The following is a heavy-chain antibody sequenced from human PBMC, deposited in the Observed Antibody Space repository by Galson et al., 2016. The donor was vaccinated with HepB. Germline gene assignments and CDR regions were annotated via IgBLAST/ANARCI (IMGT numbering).Heavy chain of an antibody. V-gene: IGHV1-2*02. J-gene: IGHJ4*02. Sequence: SGNTFTGYYMHWVRQAPGQGLEWMGWINPKSGGTNYAQNFQGRVTMTRDTSISTAYMEVRRLRYDDTAVYYCARGRAAAGWGPYFYWGQGTLVTVSS. CDR3: ARGRAAAGWGPYFY. CDR2: INPKSGGT. CDR1: GNTFTGYY. D-gene: IGHD6-13*01.